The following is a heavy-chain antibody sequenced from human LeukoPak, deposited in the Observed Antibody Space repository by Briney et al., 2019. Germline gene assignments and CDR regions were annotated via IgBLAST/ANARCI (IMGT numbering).Heavy chain of an antibody. CDR1: GYTFTSHG. CDR3: ARERVGATDAFDI. CDR2: INTYNGST. V-gene: IGHV1-18*01. J-gene: IGHJ3*02. Sequence: ASVKVSCKASGYTFTSHGIGWVRQAPGQGLEWMGWINTYNGSTNFAQKFQDGVTMTTDTSTSTANMELRTLRSDDTAVYFCARERVGATDAFDIWGQGTMVTVSS. D-gene: IGHD1-26*01.